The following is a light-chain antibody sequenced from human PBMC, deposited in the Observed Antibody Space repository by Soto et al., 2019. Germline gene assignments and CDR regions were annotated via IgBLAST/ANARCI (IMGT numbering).Light chain of an antibody. CDR2: EVS. CDR3: SSNPGSNDLRV. V-gene: IGLV2-8*01. J-gene: IGLJ3*02. Sequence: QSALTQPPSASGSPGQSVTISCTGTSSDLGGYNYVSWYQQHPGKAPKLMIYEVSKRPSGVPDRFSGSKSGNTASLTVSGLQTEDEADYYCSSNPGSNDLRVFGGGTKLTVL. CDR1: SSDLGGYNY.